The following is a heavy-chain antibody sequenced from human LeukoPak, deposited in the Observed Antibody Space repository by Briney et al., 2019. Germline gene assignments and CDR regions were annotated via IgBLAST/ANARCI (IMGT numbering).Heavy chain of an antibody. J-gene: IGHJ4*02. Sequence: SPGGSLRLSCAASGLTISNNFMGWVRQAPGKGLEWVSYISFSGSTIYYADSVKGRFTISRDNAKNSLYLQMNSLRAEDTAVYYCARAWGYWGQGTLVTVSS. V-gene: IGHV3-11*04. CDR2: ISFSGSTI. CDR3: ARAWGY. D-gene: IGHD7-27*01. CDR1: GLTISNNF.